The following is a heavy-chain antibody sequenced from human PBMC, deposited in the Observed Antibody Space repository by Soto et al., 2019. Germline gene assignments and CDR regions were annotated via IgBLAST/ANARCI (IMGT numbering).Heavy chain of an antibody. D-gene: IGHD3-10*01. Sequence: GWSXRLSCSSSVFTLIMSALDGFGHAPGKGLECVSYISDSCDSTYYADSVKGRFTISRYNAKNSLYLQMNSLRAEDTAVYYCARDKDTDYYGSASYFNEADVWGQGTLVTVSS. J-gene: IGHJ4*02. CDR3: ARDKDTDYYGSASYFNEADV. CDR1: VFTLIMSA. V-gene: IGHV3-21*01. CDR2: ISDSCDST.